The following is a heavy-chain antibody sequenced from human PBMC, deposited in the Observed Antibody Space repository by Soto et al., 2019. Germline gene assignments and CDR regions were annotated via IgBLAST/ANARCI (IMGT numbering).Heavy chain of an antibody. Sequence: ASVNVSCKASGGTFSSYAISWVRQAPGQGLEWMGGIIPIFGTANYAQKFQGRVTITADESTSTAYMELSSLRSEDTAVYYCARERDTMRDAFDIWGQGTMVTVSS. V-gene: IGHV1-69*13. CDR1: GGTFSSYA. CDR3: ARERDTMRDAFDI. J-gene: IGHJ3*02. D-gene: IGHD3-22*01. CDR2: IIPIFGTA.